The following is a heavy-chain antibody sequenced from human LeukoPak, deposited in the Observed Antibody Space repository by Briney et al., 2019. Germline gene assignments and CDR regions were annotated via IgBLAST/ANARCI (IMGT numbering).Heavy chain of an antibody. Sequence: ASVKVSCKASGYTFTGYYMHWVRQVPGQGLEWMGWINPNTGGTNYAQKFQGRVTMTRDTSISTAYMQLSRLRSDDTAVYYCARDIPRRGDSPHPRSDYWGQGTLVTVSS. CDR2: INPNTGGT. CDR1: GYTFTGYY. D-gene: IGHD4-17*01. CDR3: ARDIPRRGDSPHPRSDY. J-gene: IGHJ4*02. V-gene: IGHV1-2*02.